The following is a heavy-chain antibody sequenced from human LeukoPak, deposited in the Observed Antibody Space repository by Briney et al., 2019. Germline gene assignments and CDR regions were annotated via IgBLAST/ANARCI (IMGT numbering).Heavy chain of an antibody. CDR1: RFTFSSYA. Sequence: GGSLRLSCAASRFTFSSYAMRWVRQAPGKGLEWVSAISGSGGSTFYAYSVKGRFTISRDNSKNTRYLQMNSLRAEHTAVYYCSKDRGAGWFGRQLGYWGQGTLVTVFS. J-gene: IGHJ4*02. CDR2: ISGSGGST. CDR3: SKDRGAGWFGRQLGY. D-gene: IGHD3-10*01. V-gene: IGHV3-23*01.